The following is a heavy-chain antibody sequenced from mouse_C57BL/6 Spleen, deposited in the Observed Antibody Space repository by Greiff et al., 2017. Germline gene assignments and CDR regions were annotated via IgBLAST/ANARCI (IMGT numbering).Heavy chain of an antibody. J-gene: IGHJ4*01. D-gene: IGHD1-3*01. Sequence: QVQLKQSGPELVKPGASVKISCKASGYAFSSSWMNWVKQRPGKGLEWIGRIYPGDGDTNYNGKFKGKATLTADKSSSTAYMQLSSLTSEDSAVYFCASEGSKGAYYYAMDYWGQGTSVTVSS. CDR2: IYPGDGDT. CDR3: ASEGSKGAYYYAMDY. CDR1: GYAFSSSW. V-gene: IGHV1-82*01.